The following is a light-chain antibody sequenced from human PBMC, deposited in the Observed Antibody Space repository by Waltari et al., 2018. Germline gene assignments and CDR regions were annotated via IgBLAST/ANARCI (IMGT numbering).Light chain of an antibody. J-gene: IGKJ4*01. V-gene: IGKV1-5*03. CDR1: QSISNL. CDR2: KAS. CDR3: QQYNSYSLLT. Sequence: DIQMTQSPSTLSASVGDRFTITCRASQSISNLLAWYQQKPGKDPKLLIYKASTLESGVPSRFSGSGSGTEFTLTISSLQPDDFATYYCQQYNSYSLLTFGGGTKVEIK.